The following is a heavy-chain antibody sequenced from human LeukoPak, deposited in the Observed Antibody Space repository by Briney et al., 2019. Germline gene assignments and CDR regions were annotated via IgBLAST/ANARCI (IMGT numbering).Heavy chain of an antibody. CDR1: GFTFSIYA. CDR3: AKGRKSYYYGMDV. CDR2: ISGSGGST. J-gene: IGHJ6*02. V-gene: IGHV3-23*01. Sequence: GGSPRLSCAASGFTFSIYAMNWVRQAPGKGLEWVSGISGSGGSTYYADSVKGRFTISRDNSKNTLYLQMNSLRAEDTAVYHCAKGRKSYYYGMDVWGQGTTVTLSS.